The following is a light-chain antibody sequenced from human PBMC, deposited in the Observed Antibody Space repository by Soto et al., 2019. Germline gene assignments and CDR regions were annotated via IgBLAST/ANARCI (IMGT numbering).Light chain of an antibody. CDR1: QSVSSN. J-gene: IGKJ1*01. CDR3: QQYNDWPRT. Sequence: EIVMTQSPATLSVSPGGRATLSCRASQSVSSNLAWYQQKPGQSPRLLIYEASTRATGIPDRFSGSGSGTEFTLTISSLQSEDFAVYSCQQYNDWPRTFGQGTKVEIK. CDR2: EAS. V-gene: IGKV3-15*01.